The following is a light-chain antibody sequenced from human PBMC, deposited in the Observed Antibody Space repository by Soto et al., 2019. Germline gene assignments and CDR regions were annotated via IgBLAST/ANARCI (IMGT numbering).Light chain of an antibody. V-gene: IGKV3-20*01. J-gene: IGKJ2*01. CDR2: GAS. Sequence: EIVLPQSPGTLSLSPGERATLSCRARQSISSSYLGWYQQKHGQAPRLLIYGASNRAAGIPDRFSGSGSGTDFTLTINSLEPEDCALYYCQKYGSSPPYTLGQGTKLEIK. CDR3: QKYGSSPPYT. CDR1: QSISSSY.